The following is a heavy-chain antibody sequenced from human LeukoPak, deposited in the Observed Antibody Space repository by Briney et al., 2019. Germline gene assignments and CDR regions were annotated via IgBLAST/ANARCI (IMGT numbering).Heavy chain of an antibody. J-gene: IGHJ4*02. Sequence: PETLSLTCTVSGGSISGNSYFWGWIRQPPGKGLEWIVSMYYSGSTYYNPSLKSRVTVSVDTSKNQFSLKLTSVTAADTAVYYCTTLRRGSSGWYNGFDYWGQGTLVTVSS. D-gene: IGHD6-19*01. V-gene: IGHV4-39*01. CDR3: TTLRRGSSGWYNGFDY. CDR2: MYYSGST. CDR1: GGSISGNSYF.